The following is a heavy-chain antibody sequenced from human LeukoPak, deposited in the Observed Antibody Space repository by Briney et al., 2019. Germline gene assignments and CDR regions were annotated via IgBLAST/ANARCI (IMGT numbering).Heavy chain of an antibody. CDR3: AKWGTYYYDSSGFKYFDY. J-gene: IGHJ4*02. CDR1: GYTLIELS. D-gene: IGHD3-22*01. CDR2: FDPEDGET. Sequence: GASVKVSCKVSGYTLIELSMHWVRQAPGKGLEWMGGFDPEDGETIYAQKFQGRVTMTENSSTDTAYMELSSLRSEDTAVYYCAKWGTYYYDSSGFKYFDYWGQGTLVTVSS. V-gene: IGHV1-24*01.